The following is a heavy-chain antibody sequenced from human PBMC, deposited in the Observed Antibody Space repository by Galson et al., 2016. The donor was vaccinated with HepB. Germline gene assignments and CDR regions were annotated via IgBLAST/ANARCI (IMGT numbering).Heavy chain of an antibody. J-gene: IGHJ6*02. CDR3: TRDGDCSSISCSYDYYGMDV. CDR1: GFSFTDYG. Sequence: SLRLSCAASGFSFTDYGIHWFRQAPGKGLEWVGFVRSEAYGATTEYAASVNGRFTISVDDSKSIAYLQMNSLKTEDTGVYYCTRDGDCSSISCSYDYYGMDVWGQGTTVTVSS. CDR2: VRSEAYGATT. D-gene: IGHD2-2*01. V-gene: IGHV3-49*03.